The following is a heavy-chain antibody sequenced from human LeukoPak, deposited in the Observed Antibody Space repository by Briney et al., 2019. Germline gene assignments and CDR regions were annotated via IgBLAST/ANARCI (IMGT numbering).Heavy chain of an antibody. Sequence: GGSLRLSCAASGFTFSSYDMHWVRQATGKGLEWVSAIGTAGGTYYPGSVKGRFTISRENAKNSLYLQMNSLRAEDTAAYYCARVRAVAGYFDYWGQGTLVTVSS. CDR3: ARVRAVAGYFDY. V-gene: IGHV3-13*01. CDR1: GFTFSSYD. CDR2: IGTAGGT. D-gene: IGHD6-19*01. J-gene: IGHJ4*02.